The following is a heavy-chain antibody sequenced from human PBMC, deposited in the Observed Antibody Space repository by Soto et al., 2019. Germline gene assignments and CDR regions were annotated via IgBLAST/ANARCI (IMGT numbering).Heavy chain of an antibody. CDR1: GCTLSSYW. CDR2: INSDGTTT. J-gene: IGHJ4*02. D-gene: IGHD6-13*01. Sequence: EVQLVESGGGLVQPGGSLRLSCAASGCTLSSYWMHWVRQVPGKGLVWVSRINSDGTTTNYADSVKGRFTISRDNAKNTLYLQMNSLRAEDTAVYYCGSNANSGVSSSSVGYWGQGTLVTVSS. CDR3: GSNANSGVSSSSVGY. V-gene: IGHV3-74*01.